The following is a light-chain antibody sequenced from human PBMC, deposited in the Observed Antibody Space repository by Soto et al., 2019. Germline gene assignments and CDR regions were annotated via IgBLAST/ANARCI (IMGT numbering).Light chain of an antibody. CDR3: QQYNDWPPRT. CDR2: GAS. CDR1: QSVSNK. V-gene: IGKV3-15*01. Sequence: ETVMTQSPATLSVSPGERATLSCRASQSVSNKLAWYQQKPGQGPRLLIYGASTRATGIPARFSGSGSGTEFTLPISSRQSEDVAVYYCQQYNDWPPRTFGQGTKVEI. J-gene: IGKJ1*01.